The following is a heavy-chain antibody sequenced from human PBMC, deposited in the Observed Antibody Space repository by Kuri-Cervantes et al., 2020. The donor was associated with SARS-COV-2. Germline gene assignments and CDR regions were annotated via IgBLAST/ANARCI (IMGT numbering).Heavy chain of an antibody. CDR1: VGTFSSYA. CDR2: IIPIFGTA. CDR3: SRGVGSSWYVDDAFDI. Sequence: SSVNVSCKASVGTFSSYALSWVRQAPGQGLEWMGGIIPIFGTANYAQKFQGRVTITTDESTSTAYMELSSLRSEDTAVYYCSRGVGSSWYVDDAFDIWGQGTMVTVSS. J-gene: IGHJ3*02. D-gene: IGHD6-13*01. V-gene: IGHV1-69*05.